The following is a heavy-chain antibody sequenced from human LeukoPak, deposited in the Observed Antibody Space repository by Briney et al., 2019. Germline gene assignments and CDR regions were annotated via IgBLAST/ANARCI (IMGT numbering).Heavy chain of an antibody. CDR1: GYTFTSYD. J-gene: IGHJ3*02. Sequence: ASVKVSCKASGYTFTSYDINWVRQATGQGLEWMGWMNPNSGNTGYAQRFQGRVTMTRNTSISTVYMELSSLRSEDTAIYYCAKATSVVHDEDAFDIWGQGTMVTVSS. D-gene: IGHD3-22*01. CDR3: AKATSVVHDEDAFDI. V-gene: IGHV1-8*01. CDR2: MNPNSGNT.